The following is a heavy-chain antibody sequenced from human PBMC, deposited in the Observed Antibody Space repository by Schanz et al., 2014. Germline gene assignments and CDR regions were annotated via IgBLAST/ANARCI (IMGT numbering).Heavy chain of an antibody. CDR3: AKDRAYRSESNIYYGDAFDI. V-gene: IGHV3-30*04. CDR2: ISYDGINK. CDR1: GFNFSTYA. Sequence: QVHLVESGGGVVQPGGSLRLSCAASGFNFSTYALHWVRQAPGKGLEWVSVISYDGINKYYADSVKGRFTISRGNSKNTLKVERNSLRPEETAGYYGAKDRAYRSESNIYYGDAFDIWGQGTMVTVSS. D-gene: IGHD3-10*01. J-gene: IGHJ3*02.